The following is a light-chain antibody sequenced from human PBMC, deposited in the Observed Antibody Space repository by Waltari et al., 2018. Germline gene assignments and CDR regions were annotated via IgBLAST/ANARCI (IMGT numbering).Light chain of an antibody. J-gene: IGLJ7*01. CDR1: RSNIGNNY. Sequence: QSVFTQPPSVSAAPGQRVTISCPGRRSNIGNNYVSWYRQFPGTAPKLLIYENTERPSGIPGRFSGSKSGTSATLDITGLQAGDEADYYCGTWDSSLSGAVFGGGTHLTVL. CDR2: ENT. CDR3: GTWDSSLSGAV. V-gene: IGLV1-51*02.